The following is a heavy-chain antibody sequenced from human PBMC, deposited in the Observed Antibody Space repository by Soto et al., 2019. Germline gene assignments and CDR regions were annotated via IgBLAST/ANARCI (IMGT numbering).Heavy chain of an antibody. V-gene: IGHV3-30*18. CDR1: GFTFNIYG. Sequence: PGGSLRLSCAASGFTFNIYGMHWVRQAPDQWLEWVALISYDGSNQYYADSVKGRFTISRDNSKNTLFLQMNSLRADDTAVYYCAKDQASGQGSFDSWGQGTLVTVSS. CDR3: AKDQASGQGSFDS. J-gene: IGHJ4*02. CDR2: ISYDGSNQ.